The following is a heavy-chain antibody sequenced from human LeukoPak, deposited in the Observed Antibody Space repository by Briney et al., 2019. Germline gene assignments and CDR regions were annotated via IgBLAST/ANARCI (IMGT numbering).Heavy chain of an antibody. CDR3: ARDPDTMVRSYYYGMDV. CDR2: ISSSGSTI. J-gene: IGHJ6*02. D-gene: IGHD3-10*01. V-gene: IGHV3-11*01. CDR1: GFTFSDYY. Sequence: GGSLRLSCAASGFTFSDYYMSWIRQAPGKGLEWVSYISSSGSTIYYADSVKGRFTISRDNAKNSLYLQMYSLRAEDTAVYYCARDPDTMVRSYYYGMDVWGQGTTVTVSS.